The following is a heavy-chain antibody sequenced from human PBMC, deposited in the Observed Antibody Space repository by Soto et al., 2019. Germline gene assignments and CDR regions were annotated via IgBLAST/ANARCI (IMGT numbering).Heavy chain of an antibody. D-gene: IGHD3-3*01. CDR1: GFSLSNARMG. CDR3: ARSGKDWYDFWSGYRWFDP. J-gene: IGHJ5*02. CDR2: LFSNDEK. Sequence: QVTLKESGPVLVKLTETLTLTCTVSGFSLSNARMGVSWIRQPPGKALEWLPHLFSNDEKSYSPALKSRLTISKYTSKNQVVLTMTNMDPVDTATYYCARSGKDWYDFWSGYRWFDPWGQGTLVTVSS. V-gene: IGHV2-26*01.